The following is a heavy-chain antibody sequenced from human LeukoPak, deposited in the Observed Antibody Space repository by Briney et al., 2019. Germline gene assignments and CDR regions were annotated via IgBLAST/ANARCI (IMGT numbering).Heavy chain of an antibody. Sequence: PGGPLRLSCAASGFTFRLYWMSWVRQAPGKGLGWVANIRQDGGETYHVDSVKGRFTIFRDNTKNSLYLQMNSLRAEDTAVYYCARGYGSGGLDAYYYYGMDVWGQGTTVTVS. V-gene: IGHV3-7*01. CDR1: GFTFRLYW. CDR2: IRQDGGET. J-gene: IGHJ6*02. D-gene: IGHD2-15*01. CDR3: ARGYGSGGLDAYYYYGMDV.